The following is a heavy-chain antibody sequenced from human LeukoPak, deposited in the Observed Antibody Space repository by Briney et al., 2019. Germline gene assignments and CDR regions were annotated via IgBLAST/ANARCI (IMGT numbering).Heavy chain of an antibody. CDR3: ARRGGHYFDY. CDR2: ISGSGVDT. J-gene: IGHJ4*02. V-gene: IGHV3-23*01. CDR1: GFSVTNNY. Sequence: PGGSLRLSCAASGFSVTNNYMSWVRQAPGKGLEWVSVISGSGVDTYYADSVKGRFTISRDNSKNTLYLQMNSLRAEDTAVYYCARRGGHYFDYWGQGTLVTVSS.